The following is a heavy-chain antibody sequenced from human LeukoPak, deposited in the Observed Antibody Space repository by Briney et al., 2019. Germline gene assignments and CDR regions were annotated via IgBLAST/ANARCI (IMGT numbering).Heavy chain of an antibody. CDR2: IIPIFGTA. CDR3: ARGTGYSYEPFDY. D-gene: IGHD5-18*01. CDR1: GGTFSNYA. V-gene: IGHV1-69*06. J-gene: IGHJ4*02. Sequence: SVKVSCKASGGTFSNYAISWVRQAPGQGLEWMGGIIPIFGTANYAQKFRGRVTITADKSTRTAYMELSSLRSEDTAVYYCARGTGYSYEPFDYWGQGTLVTVSS.